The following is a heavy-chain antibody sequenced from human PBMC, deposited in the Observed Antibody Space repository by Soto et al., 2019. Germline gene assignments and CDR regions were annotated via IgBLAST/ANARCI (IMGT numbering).Heavy chain of an antibody. V-gene: IGHV3-48*02. CDR2: ISTSSGAV. J-gene: IGHJ4*02. CDR3: VREGAVADS. Sequence: HPGGSLRLSCAASGFTFSDYSMNWVRQAPGKGLEWVSCISTSSGAVYYADSVKGRFTISRDNAKNSLYLQMNSLRDEDKAVYYCVREGAVADSWGQGTLVTVSS. CDR1: GFTFSDYS. D-gene: IGHD6-19*01.